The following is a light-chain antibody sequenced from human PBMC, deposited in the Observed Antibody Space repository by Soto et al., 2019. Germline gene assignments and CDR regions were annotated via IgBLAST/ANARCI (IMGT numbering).Light chain of an antibody. CDR1: QSISTY. Sequence: EIVLTQSPATLSLSPGERATLSCRASQSISTYLAWYQHKPGQAPRLLIYDASNRATGIPARFSCSVSGTDFTLTISILETADFAVYHCQQRTNWPLTLGGGTQVEIK. CDR2: DAS. CDR3: QQRTNWPLT. J-gene: IGKJ4*01. V-gene: IGKV3-11*01.